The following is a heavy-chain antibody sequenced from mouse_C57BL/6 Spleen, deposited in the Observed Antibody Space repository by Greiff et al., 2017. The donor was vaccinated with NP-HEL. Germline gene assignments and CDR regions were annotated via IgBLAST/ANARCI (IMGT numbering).Heavy chain of an antibody. CDR1: GYTFTDYY. V-gene: IGHV1-75*01. D-gene: IGHD1-1*01. J-gene: IGHJ4*01. Sequence: QVHVKQSGPELVKPGASVKISCKASGYTFTDYYINWVKQRPGQGLEWIGWIFPGSGSTYYNEKFKGKATLTVDKSSSTAYMLLSSLTSEDSAVYFCARRRYCGSSYVGNYYAMDYWGQGTSVTVSS. CDR3: ARRRYCGSSYVGNYYAMDY. CDR2: IFPGSGST.